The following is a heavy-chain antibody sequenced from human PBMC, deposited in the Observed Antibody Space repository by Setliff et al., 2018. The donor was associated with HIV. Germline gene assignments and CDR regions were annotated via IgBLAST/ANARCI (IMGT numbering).Heavy chain of an antibody. J-gene: IGHJ4*02. D-gene: IGHD2-15*01. Sequence: SETLSLTCVVSGDSISRSRYYWGWIRQPPGKGLEWIGSFYYSGSTSYNPSLKSRVTISGDTSKNQVSLRLSSVTAADTAVYYCARLGSHCKNAFGPPYWGQGTLDT. V-gene: IGHV4-39*01. CDR3: ARLGSHCKNAFGPPY. CDR1: GDSISRSRYY. CDR2: FYYSGST.